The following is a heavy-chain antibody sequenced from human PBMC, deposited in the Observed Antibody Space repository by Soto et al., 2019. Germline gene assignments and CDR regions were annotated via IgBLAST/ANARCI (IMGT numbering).Heavy chain of an antibody. CDR1: GYTFNSYG. D-gene: IGHD6-19*01. J-gene: IGHJ3*02. CDR2: ISAYNGNT. Sequence: GASVKVSCKTSGYTFNSYGISWVRQAPGQGLEWMGWISAYNGNTNYAQKLQGRVTMTTDTSTSTAYMELRSLRSDDTAVYYCARGPIRNSGWSGAFDIWGQGTMVTVSS. V-gene: IGHV1-18*01. CDR3: ARGPIRNSGWSGAFDI.